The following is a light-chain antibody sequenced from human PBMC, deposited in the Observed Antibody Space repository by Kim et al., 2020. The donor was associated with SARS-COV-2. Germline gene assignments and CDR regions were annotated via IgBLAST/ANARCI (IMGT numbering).Light chain of an antibody. Sequence: QSALTQPASVSGSITISCTGTSSDIGGYDFVSWYQQHPGKAPKLMIYDVYKRPSGVSNRFSGSKSGNTASLTISGLQAEDEADYYCNSYTNSRTYVFGFGTKVTVL. V-gene: IGLV2-14*03. CDR2: DVY. CDR1: SSDIGGYDF. CDR3: NSYTNSRTYV. J-gene: IGLJ1*01.